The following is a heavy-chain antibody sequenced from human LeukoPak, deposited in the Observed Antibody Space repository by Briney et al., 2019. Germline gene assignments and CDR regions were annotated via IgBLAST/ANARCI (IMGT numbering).Heavy chain of an antibody. CDR3: ATGHSYGYDY. J-gene: IGHJ4*02. Sequence: QPGGSLRLSCAASGLTFSDFWMHWVRQPPGKGLVWVALVKGDGRTTIYADSVKGRFTISRDNAKNTLYPQMNSLRADDSGVYYCATGHSYGYDYWGQGVLVTVSS. D-gene: IGHD5-18*01. CDR2: VKGDGRTT. CDR1: GLTFSDFW. V-gene: IGHV3-74*01.